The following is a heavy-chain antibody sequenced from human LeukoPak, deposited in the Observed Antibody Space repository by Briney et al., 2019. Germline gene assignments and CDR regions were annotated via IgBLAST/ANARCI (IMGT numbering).Heavy chain of an antibody. V-gene: IGHV3-23*01. CDR3: AKSVRGYSYAYYPK. CDR1: GFTFNNYA. Sequence: GGSLRLSCAASGFTFNNYAMTWVRQAPGKGLEWVSVVSGSGDNTNYADSVKGRFTISRDNSKNTLYLQMNSLRAEDTAVYYCAKSVRGYSYAYYPKWGQGTLVTVSS. CDR2: VSGSGDNT. J-gene: IGHJ4*02. D-gene: IGHD5-18*01.